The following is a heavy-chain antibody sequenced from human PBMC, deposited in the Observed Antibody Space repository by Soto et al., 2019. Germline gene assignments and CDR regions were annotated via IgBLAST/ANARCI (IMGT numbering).Heavy chain of an antibody. D-gene: IGHD3-3*01. CDR2: IIPIFGTA. Sequence: SVKVSCKASGGTFSSYAISWVRQAPGPGLEWMGGIIPIFGTANYAQKFQGRVTITADESTSTAYMELSSLRSEDTAVYYCARSTIFGVVIGNWFDPWGQGTLVTVSS. J-gene: IGHJ5*02. CDR3: ARSTIFGVVIGNWFDP. CDR1: GGTFSSYA. V-gene: IGHV1-69*13.